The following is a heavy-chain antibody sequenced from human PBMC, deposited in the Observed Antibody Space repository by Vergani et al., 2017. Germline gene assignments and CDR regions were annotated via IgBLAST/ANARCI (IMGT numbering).Heavy chain of an antibody. CDR2: ISSGGGEI. V-gene: IGHV3-23*01. CDR3: TTAWGLYYLHGEYFQY. CDR1: GFTFDTYT. J-gene: IGHJ1*01. Sequence: EVQLLESGGGLVQPGGSRRLSCAGAGFTFDTYTMAYVRQAPWKGLEWVETISSGGGEIFYADSVKGLFTISRDNSKNNLFLQMNSLKDEDTAVYYCTTAWGLYYLHGEYFQYWGRGTLVSVSS. D-gene: IGHD3-10*01.